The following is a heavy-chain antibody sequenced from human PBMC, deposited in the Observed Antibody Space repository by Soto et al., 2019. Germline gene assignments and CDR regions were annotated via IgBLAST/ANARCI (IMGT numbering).Heavy chain of an antibody. CDR2: ISSSSSTI. Sequence: EVQLVESGGGLVQPGGSLRLSCAASGFTFSSYSMNWVRQAPGKGLEWVAYISSSSSTIYYADSVKGRFTISRDNAKNSLCLQMNSLRDEDTPVYYSARVPTGVWNCFDPWGQGTLVTVSS. CDR1: GFTFSSYS. CDR3: ARVPTGVWNCFDP. J-gene: IGHJ5*02. V-gene: IGHV3-48*02. D-gene: IGHD2-8*01.